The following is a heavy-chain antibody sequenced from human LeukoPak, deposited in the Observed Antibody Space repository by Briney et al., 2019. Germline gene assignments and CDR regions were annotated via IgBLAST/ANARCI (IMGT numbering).Heavy chain of an antibody. CDR1: GGSISSHY. D-gene: IGHD6-19*01. Sequence: PSETLSLTCTVSGGSISSHYWSWIRQPPGKGLEWIGCIYYSVTTDYNPSHQSRVSLSVDTSKNQFSLKLSSVSAADTAVYYCARGLISGAWSYFDYWGRGTRVTVSS. V-gene: IGHV4-59*11. CDR3: ARGLISGAWSYFDY. CDR2: IYYSVTT. J-gene: IGHJ4*02.